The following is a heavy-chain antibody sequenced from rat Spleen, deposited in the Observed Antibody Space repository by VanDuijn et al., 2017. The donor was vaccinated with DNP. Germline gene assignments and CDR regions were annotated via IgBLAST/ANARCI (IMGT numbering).Heavy chain of an antibody. CDR3: ARVGDLHDGGDGDVLDV. V-gene: IGHV5-31*01. CDR2: LTSSGGTT. Sequence: EVQLVESGGDLVQPGRSLKLSCVASGFTFNSYWMTWIRQVPGKGLEWVASLTSSGGTTYSPDSVKGRFTISRDNAKNTLYLQMNSLRSEDTATYYCARVGDLHDGGDGDVLDVWGQGTSVTVSS. CDR1: GFTFNSYW. D-gene: IGHD1-12*02. J-gene: IGHJ4*01.